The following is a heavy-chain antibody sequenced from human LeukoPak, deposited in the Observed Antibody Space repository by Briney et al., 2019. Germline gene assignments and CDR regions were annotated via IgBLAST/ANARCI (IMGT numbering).Heavy chain of an antibody. CDR3: ARDELKYQLLYEEDYYYYMDV. Sequence: GASVKVSCKASGYTFTSYVISWVRQAPGLGLEWRGWISAYNGKTKYAQKLQGRVTMTTDTSTSTAYMELRSLRSDDTAVYYCARDELKYQLLYEEDYYYYMDVWGKGTTVTVSS. CDR2: ISAYNGKT. D-gene: IGHD2-2*02. J-gene: IGHJ6*03. CDR1: GYTFTSYV. V-gene: IGHV1-18*01.